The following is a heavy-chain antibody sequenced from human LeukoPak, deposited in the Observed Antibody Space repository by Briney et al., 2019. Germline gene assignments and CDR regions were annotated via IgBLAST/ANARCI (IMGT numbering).Heavy chain of an antibody. V-gene: IGHV1-69*10. CDR1: GGTFSSYA. J-gene: IGHJ6*02. D-gene: IGHD2-21*02. Sequence: SVKVSCKASGGTFSSYAISWVRQAPGQGREWMGGIIPIFGIANYAQKFQGRVTITADKSTSTAYMELSILRSEDTAVYYCARDGNCGGDCYSMDVWGQGTTVTVSS. CDR2: IIPIFGIA. CDR3: ARDGNCGGDCYSMDV.